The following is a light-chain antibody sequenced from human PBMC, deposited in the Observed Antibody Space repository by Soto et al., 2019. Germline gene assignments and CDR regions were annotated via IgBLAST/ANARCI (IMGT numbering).Light chain of an antibody. V-gene: IGLV3-1*01. CDR1: KLGDKY. J-gene: IGLJ2*01. CDR2: QNT. Sequence: YELTQPPSVSVSPGQTASITCSGDKLGDKYACWYQQKPGQSPVLAIYQNTKRPSGIPERFSGSNSGNTATLTISGTQALDEADYYCQAWDSSTVVFGGGTKLTVL. CDR3: QAWDSSTVV.